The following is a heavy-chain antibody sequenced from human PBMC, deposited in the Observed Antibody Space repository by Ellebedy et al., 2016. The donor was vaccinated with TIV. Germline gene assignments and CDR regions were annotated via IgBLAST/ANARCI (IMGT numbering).Heavy chain of an antibody. Sequence: GESLKISCAASGFTFSGYYMSWFRQAPGKGPEWVSYISYSGDLMYYADSVKGRFTTSRDNAGNSFYLQMNSLRAEDTAVYYCARLGVIAAAGASDYWGQGTLVIVSS. J-gene: IGHJ4*02. CDR3: ARLGVIAAAGASDY. V-gene: IGHV3-11*01. CDR2: ISYSGDLM. D-gene: IGHD6-13*01. CDR1: GFTFSGYY.